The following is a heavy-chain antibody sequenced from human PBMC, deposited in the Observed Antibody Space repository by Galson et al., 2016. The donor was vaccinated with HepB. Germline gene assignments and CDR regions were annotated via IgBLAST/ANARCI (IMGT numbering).Heavy chain of an antibody. Sequence: SLRLSCAASGFTFTNYAMNWVRQAPGKGLEWVSLISGSGLITYYADSVKGRFTISRDNSKNTLYLQMDGLRAEDTALYYCAKAKAYLGDYVPFPFASWGQGTLVTVSS. CDR2: ISGSGLIT. D-gene: IGHD4-17*01. CDR1: GFTFTNYA. CDR3: AKAKAYLGDYVPFPFAS. V-gene: IGHV3-23*01. J-gene: IGHJ4*02.